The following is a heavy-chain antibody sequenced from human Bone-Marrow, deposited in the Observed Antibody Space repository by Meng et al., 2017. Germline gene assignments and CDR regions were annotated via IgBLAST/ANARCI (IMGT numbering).Heavy chain of an antibody. V-gene: IGHV4-61*01. Sequence: SETLSLTCTVSGGSVSSGSYYWSWIRQPPGKGLEWIGYIYYSGSTNYNPSLKSRVTISVDTSKNQFSLKLSSVTAADTAVYYCARSKGNYDSSGYYLYWGQGTLVTVSS. D-gene: IGHD3-22*01. CDR1: GGSVSSGSYY. CDR3: ARSKGNYDSSGYYLY. J-gene: IGHJ4*02. CDR2: IYYSGST.